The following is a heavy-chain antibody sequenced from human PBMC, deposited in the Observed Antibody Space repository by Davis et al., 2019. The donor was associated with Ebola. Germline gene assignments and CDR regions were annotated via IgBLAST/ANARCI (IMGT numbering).Heavy chain of an antibody. CDR1: GFTFSSYW. D-gene: IGHD6-6*01. Sequence: GGSLRLSCAASGFTFSSYWMSWVRQAPGKGLEWVANIKQDGSEKYYVDSVKGRFTISRDNAKNSLYLQMNSLRAEDTAVYYCARGWNEYSTSAYDNWGQGTLVTVSS. J-gene: IGHJ4*02. V-gene: IGHV3-7*01. CDR3: ARGWNEYSTSAYDN. CDR2: IKQDGSEK.